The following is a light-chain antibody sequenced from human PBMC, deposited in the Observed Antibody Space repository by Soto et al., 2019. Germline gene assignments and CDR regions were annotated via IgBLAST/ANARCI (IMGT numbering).Light chain of an antibody. CDR2: DAS. CDR1: QSVSSY. Sequence: EIVMTQSPSTLSVSPGERATLSFMASQSVSSYLAWYQQKPGQAPRLLIYDASNRATGIPARFSGSGSGTDFTLTISSLEPEDFAVYYCQQRTNWLTFGGGTKVDIK. CDR3: QQRTNWLT. J-gene: IGKJ4*01. V-gene: IGKV3-11*01.